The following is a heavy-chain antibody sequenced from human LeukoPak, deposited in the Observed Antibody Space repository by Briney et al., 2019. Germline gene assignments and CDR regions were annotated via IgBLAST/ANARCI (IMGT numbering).Heavy chain of an antibody. Sequence: KTSETLSLTCAVYGGSFSGYYWSWIRQPPGKGLEWIGEINHSGSTNYNPSLKSRVTISVDTSKNQFSLKLSSVTAADTAVYYCAILGRGTKVFDYWGQGTLVTVSS. CDR3: AILGRGTKVFDY. CDR2: INHSGST. J-gene: IGHJ4*02. D-gene: IGHD3-16*01. V-gene: IGHV4-34*01. CDR1: GGSFSGYY.